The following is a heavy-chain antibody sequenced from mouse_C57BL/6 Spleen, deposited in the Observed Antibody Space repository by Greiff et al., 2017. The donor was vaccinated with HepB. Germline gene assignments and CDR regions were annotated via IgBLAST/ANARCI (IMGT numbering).Heavy chain of an antibody. CDR3: ARWQDDYDAMDY. V-gene: IGHV1-81*01. D-gene: IGHD6-1*01. J-gene: IGHJ4*01. CDR2: IYPRSGNT. Sequence: QVQLKQSGAELARPGASVKLSCKASGYTFTSYGISWVKQRTGQGLEWIGEIYPRSGNTYYNEKFKGKATLTADKSSSTAYMELRSLTSEDSAVYFCARWQDDYDAMDYWGQGTSVTVSS. CDR1: GYTFTSYG.